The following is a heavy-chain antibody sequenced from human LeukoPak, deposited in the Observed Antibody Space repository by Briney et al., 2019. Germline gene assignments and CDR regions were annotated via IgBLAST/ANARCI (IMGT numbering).Heavy chain of an antibody. D-gene: IGHD3-22*01. CDR3: AKDQGALRRYYYDSSDAFDI. CDR1: GFTFSSYS. CDR2: ISGSGGST. V-gene: IGHV3-23*01. Sequence: GGSLRLSCAASGFTFSSYSMNWVRQAPGKGLEWVSAISGSGGSTYYADSVKGRFTISRDNSKNTLYLQMNSLRAEDTAVYYCAKDQGALRRYYYDSSDAFDIWGQGTMVTVSS. J-gene: IGHJ3*02.